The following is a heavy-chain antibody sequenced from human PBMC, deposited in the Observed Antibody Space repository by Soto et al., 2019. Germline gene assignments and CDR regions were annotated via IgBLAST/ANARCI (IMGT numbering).Heavy chain of an antibody. V-gene: IGHV3-21*01. CDR1: GVMPRPCD. Sequence: ARGDRRDPWGGSGVMPRPCDQNVGRQAPGKGLEWVSSISSSSSYIYYADSVKGRFTISRDNAKNSLYLQMNSLRAEDTAVYYCASLNWNQALIWGQGTMVTVSS. CDR2: ISSSSSYI. D-gene: IGHD1-20*01. CDR3: ASLNWNQALI. J-gene: IGHJ3*02.